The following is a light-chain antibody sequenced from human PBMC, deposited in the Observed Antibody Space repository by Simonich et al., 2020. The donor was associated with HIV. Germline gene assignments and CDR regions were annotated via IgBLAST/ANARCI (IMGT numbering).Light chain of an antibody. CDR2: DGN. Sequence: QSALTQPRSVSGSPGQSVTMSCTGTSSDVGNHIYVSWYQQHPGKAPKVIIYDGNKRPSGVPYRFSGSKSGNTASLTISGVQAEDEADYYSCSYAGTYKVYGGGTKLTVL. J-gene: IGLJ3*02. V-gene: IGLV2-11*01. CDR3: CSYAGTYKV. CDR1: SSDVGNHIY.